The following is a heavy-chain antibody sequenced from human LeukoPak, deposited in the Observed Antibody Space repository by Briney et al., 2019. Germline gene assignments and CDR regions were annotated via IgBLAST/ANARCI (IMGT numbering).Heavy chain of an antibody. CDR1: GFTFSSYG. CDR2: IYSDSST. J-gene: IGHJ6*03. D-gene: IGHD3-10*01. V-gene: IGHV3-66*01. Sequence: GGTLRLSCAASGFTFSSYGMSWVRQAPGKGLECVSVIYSDSSTYYADSVKGRFTFSRDNSKNTLYLQMNSLRAEDRAVYYCAKGGMSTIVRGVIGYMDVWGKGTTVTISS. CDR3: AKGGMSTIVRGVIGYMDV.